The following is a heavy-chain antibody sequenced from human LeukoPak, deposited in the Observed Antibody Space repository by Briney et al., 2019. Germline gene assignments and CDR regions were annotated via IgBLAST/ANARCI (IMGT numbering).Heavy chain of an antibody. CDR1: GGSISSYY. J-gene: IGHJ5*02. V-gene: IGHV4-4*07. CDR2: IYTSGST. D-gene: IGHD3-10*01. CDR3: ARRRPGYSGRKPEGNWFDP. Sequence: PSETLSLTCTVSGGSISSYYWSWIRQPAGKGLEWIGRIYTSGSTNYNPSLKSRVTMSVDTSKNQFSLKLSSVTAADTAVYYCARRRPGYSGRKPEGNWFDPWGQGTLVTVSS.